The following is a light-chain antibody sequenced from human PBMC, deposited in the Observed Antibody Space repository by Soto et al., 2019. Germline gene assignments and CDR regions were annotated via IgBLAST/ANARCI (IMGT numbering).Light chain of an antibody. CDR1: QTISSW. V-gene: IGKV1-5*03. CDR3: QHYNSYSEA. Sequence: DIQMTQAPSTLAGSVGDRVTITCRASQTISSWLAWDQQNPGKAPKLLIYKASTLTIGVPSRFSGSGSGTEFTLPISSLQPDDFETYYCQHYNSYSEAFGQGTKVELK. J-gene: IGKJ1*01. CDR2: KAS.